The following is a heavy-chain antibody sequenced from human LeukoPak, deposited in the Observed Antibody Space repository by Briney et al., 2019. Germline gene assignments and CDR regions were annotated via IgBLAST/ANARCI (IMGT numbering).Heavy chain of an antibody. CDR2: IRSSDGST. V-gene: IGHV3-23*01. J-gene: IGHJ4*02. Sequence: GGSLRLSCAASGFIFRSFAMSWVRQAPGKGLEWVSIIRSSDGSTNYADSVRGRFTISRDNSKNILYLQMNSLRADDTAVYYCAREMVRGVIIHWGQGTLVTVSS. D-gene: IGHD3-10*01. CDR1: GFIFRSFA. CDR3: AREMVRGVIIH.